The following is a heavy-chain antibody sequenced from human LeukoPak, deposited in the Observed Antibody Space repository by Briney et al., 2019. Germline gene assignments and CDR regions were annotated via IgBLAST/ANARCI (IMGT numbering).Heavy chain of an antibody. CDR2: MNPNSGNT. Sequence: ASVKVSCKASGGTFSSYAISWVRQAPGQGLEWMGWMNPNSGNTGYAQKFQGRVTMTRNTSISTAYMELSSLRSEDTAVYYCARVGAMVATNDYWGQGTLVTVSS. CDR1: GGTFSSYA. J-gene: IGHJ4*02. D-gene: IGHD5-12*01. CDR3: ARVGAMVATNDY. V-gene: IGHV1-8*02.